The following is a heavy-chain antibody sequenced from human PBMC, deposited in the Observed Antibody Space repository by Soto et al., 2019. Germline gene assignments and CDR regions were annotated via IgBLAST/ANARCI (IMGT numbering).Heavy chain of an antibody. CDR3: VRDSGAKLSSS. J-gene: IGHJ4*02. CDR1: GGTFSSYR. V-gene: IGHV1-69*01. CDR2: IVPIYRTA. D-gene: IGHD6-13*01. Sequence: QVQLVHSGAEVKKPGSSVTVSCKASGGTFSSYRINWVRQAPGQGLEWVGGIVPIYRTADYAQKFQGRVTITADESARTSYMELRSLKSQDTAVYYCVRDSGAKLSSSWGQGTLVTVSS.